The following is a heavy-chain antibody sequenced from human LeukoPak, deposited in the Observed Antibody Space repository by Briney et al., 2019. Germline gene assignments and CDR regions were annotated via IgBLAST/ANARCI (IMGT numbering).Heavy chain of an antibody. CDR3: ARAVAGGPAPFDY. Sequence: KTSETLSLTCTVSGGSISSYYWSWIRQPPGKGLEWIGYIYYSGSTNYNPSLKSRVTISVDTPKNQFSLKLSSVTAADTAVYYCARAVAGGPAPFDYWGQGTLVTVSS. CDR2: IYYSGST. J-gene: IGHJ4*02. V-gene: IGHV4-59*01. CDR1: GGSISSYY. D-gene: IGHD6-19*01.